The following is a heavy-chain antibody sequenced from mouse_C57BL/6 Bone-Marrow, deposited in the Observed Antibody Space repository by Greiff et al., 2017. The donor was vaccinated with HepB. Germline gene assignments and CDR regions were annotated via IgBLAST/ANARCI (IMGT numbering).Heavy chain of an antibody. CDR2: ISSGGSYT. Sequence: EVKLVESGGDLVKPGGSLKLSCAASGFTFSSYGMSWVRQTPDKRLEWVATISSGGSYTYYPDSVKGRFTISRDNAKNTLYLQMSSLKSEDTAMYYCARPGYVAWFATGAKGLWSLSLQ. V-gene: IGHV5-6*01. CDR1: GFTFSSYG. CDR3: ARPGYVAWFAT. D-gene: IGHD3-1*01. J-gene: IGHJ3*01.